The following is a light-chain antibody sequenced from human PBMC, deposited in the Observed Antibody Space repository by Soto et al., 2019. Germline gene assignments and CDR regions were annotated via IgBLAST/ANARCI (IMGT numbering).Light chain of an antibody. J-gene: IGKJ5*01. CDR2: DAS. V-gene: IGKV1-33*01. Sequence: QMTQSPSSLSACVGDRVPLTCQASQNINNYLNWYQQKPGRAPKLLICDASNLEAGVPSRFRGSGSGTDFTFTISRLQPEDIATYYCQQYENLPTFGQGTRLAI. CDR1: QNINNY. CDR3: QQYENLPT.